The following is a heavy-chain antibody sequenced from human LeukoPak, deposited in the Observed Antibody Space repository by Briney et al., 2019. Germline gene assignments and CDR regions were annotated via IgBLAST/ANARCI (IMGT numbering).Heavy chain of an antibody. CDR3: AAKEGTRSDFDY. CDR1: GFTFSSYE. CDR2: ISSSGSTT. D-gene: IGHD1-14*01. Sequence: GGSLRLSCAASGFTFSSYEMNWARQAPGKGLEWVSYISSSGSTTHYADSVKGRFTVSRDNAKNSLYLQMNSLRVGDTGIYYCAAKEGTRSDFDYWGQGTLVPVS. V-gene: IGHV3-48*03. J-gene: IGHJ4*02.